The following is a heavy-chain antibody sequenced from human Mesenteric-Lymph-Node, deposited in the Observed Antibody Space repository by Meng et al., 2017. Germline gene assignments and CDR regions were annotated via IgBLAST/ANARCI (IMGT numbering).Heavy chain of an antibody. Sequence: ASVKVSCKASGFTFSDFYIHWVRQAPGQGLEWMGWINSKNGDTDYLHKFQGRVTMNRDTSISTAYMELTRLQSDDTAVYYCVRDVTRGGYWGQGTLVTVSS. CDR2: INSKNGDT. V-gene: IGHV1-2*07. CDR1: GFTFSDFY. D-gene: IGHD2-2*01. CDR3: VRDVTRGGY. J-gene: IGHJ4*02.